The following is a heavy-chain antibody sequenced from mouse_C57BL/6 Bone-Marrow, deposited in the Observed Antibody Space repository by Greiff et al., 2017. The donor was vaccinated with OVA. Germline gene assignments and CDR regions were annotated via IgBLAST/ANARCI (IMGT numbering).Heavy chain of an antibody. CDR3: ARRDYGSSYYWYFDV. Sequence: EVKVVESGGGLVKPGGSLKLSCAASGFTFSSYTMSWVRQTPEKRLEWVATISGGGGNTYYPDSVKGRFTISRDNAKNTLYLQLSSLRSEDTALYYCARRDYGSSYYWYFDVWGTGTTVTVSS. D-gene: IGHD1-1*01. J-gene: IGHJ1*03. CDR1: GFTFSSYT. V-gene: IGHV5-9*01. CDR2: ISGGGGNT.